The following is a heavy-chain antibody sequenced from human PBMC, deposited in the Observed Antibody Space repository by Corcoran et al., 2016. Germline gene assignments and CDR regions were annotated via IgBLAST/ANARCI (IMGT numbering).Heavy chain of an antibody. J-gene: IGHJ1*01. CDR3: ARGVTATPTGV. D-gene: IGHD2-21*02. Sequence: EVQLVESGGGLVQPGGSLRLSCAASGFTFSSYSMNWVRPAPGKGLEWVSYISSSSSTIYYADSVKGRFTISRDNAKNSLYLQMNSLRAEDTAVYYCARGVTATPTGVWGQGTLVTVSS. CDR1: GFTFSSYS. V-gene: IGHV3-48*04. CDR2: ISSSSSTI.